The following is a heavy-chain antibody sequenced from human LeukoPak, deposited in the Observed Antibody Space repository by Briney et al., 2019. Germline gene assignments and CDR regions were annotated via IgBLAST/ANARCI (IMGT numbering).Heavy chain of an antibody. Sequence: HPGGSPRLSCAPPVYTFKTNTTSCGPPAPRKGRECGSAFSGSTGGTYYADSVKGRFTISRDNSKSTQYLQRDSPRAEDTAVYYCAKCGNSGCHLLDYWGQGALVTVSS. J-gene: IGHJ4*02. CDR3: AKCGNSGCHLLDY. D-gene: IGHD5-12*01. CDR1: VYTFKTNT. V-gene: IGHV3-23*01. CDR2: FSGSTGGT.